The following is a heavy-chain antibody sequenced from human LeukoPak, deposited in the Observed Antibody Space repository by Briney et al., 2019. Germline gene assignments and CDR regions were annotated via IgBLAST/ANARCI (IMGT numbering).Heavy chain of an antibody. Sequence: SVKVSCKASGCTFSNYAINWVRQAPGQGLEWMGGIIPLFGTPNYAQKFQGRVTITAGKSTSTAYMELSSLRSEDTAVYYCARGWLAETTVVTPYNYWGQGTLVTVSS. V-gene: IGHV1-69*06. CDR1: GCTFSNYA. D-gene: IGHD4-23*01. CDR2: IIPLFGTP. J-gene: IGHJ4*02. CDR3: ARGWLAETTVVTPYNY.